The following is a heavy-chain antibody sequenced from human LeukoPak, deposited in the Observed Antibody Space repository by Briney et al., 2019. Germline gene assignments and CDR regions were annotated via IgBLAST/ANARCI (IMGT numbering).Heavy chain of an antibody. Sequence: TSETLSLTCTVSGGSISSYYWSWIRQPPGKGLKWIGYIYYSGSTNYNPSLKSRVTISVDTSKNQFSLKLSSVTAADTAVYYCARDAYSSSWYGAFDIWGQGTMVTVSS. D-gene: IGHD6-13*01. CDR1: GGSISSYY. J-gene: IGHJ3*02. CDR2: IYYSGST. V-gene: IGHV4-59*01. CDR3: ARDAYSSSWYGAFDI.